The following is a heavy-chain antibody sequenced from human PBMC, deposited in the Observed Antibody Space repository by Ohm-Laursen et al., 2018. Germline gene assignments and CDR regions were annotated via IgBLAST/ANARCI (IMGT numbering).Heavy chain of an antibody. V-gene: IGHV3-30*18. D-gene: IGHD3-10*01. CDR1: GFTFSSYG. CDR3: AKAREYYFGSARAAKYYGMDV. CDR2: ISYDGSNK. Sequence: SLRLSCTASGFTFSSYGMHWVRQAPGKGLEWVAVISYDGSNKYYADSVKGRFTISRDNSRNTLYLQMNSLRAEDTAVYYCAKAREYYFGSARAAKYYGMDVWGQGTTVTVSS. J-gene: IGHJ6*02.